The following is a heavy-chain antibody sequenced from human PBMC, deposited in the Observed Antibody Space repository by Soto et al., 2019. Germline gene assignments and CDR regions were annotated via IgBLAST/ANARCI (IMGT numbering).Heavy chain of an antibody. CDR1: GYTFTIYW. Sequence: GESLKISCQVSGYTFTIYWIGWVRQMPGKGLEWMGIIYPSDSDTRYSPSFKGQVTISADQSINTAYLQWDSLKASDTAIYYCARPANTGADHFDLWGQGTPVTVSS. J-gene: IGHJ4*02. D-gene: IGHD3-10*01. V-gene: IGHV5-51*01. CDR3: ARPANTGADHFDL. CDR2: IYPSDSDT.